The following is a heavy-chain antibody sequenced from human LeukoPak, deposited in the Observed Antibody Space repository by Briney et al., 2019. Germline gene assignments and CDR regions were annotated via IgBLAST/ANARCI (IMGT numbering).Heavy chain of an antibody. J-gene: IGHJ4*02. D-gene: IGHD4-17*01. V-gene: IGHV4-34*01. CDR1: GESFNGYY. CDR3: ASRDDFGDARGWAFEY. Sequence: SETLSLTCAVFGESFNGYYWSWIRQPPGKGLEWIGEFTHTRSTNYNPSLKSRVTISADSSKKQFSLKLTSVTRADTAVYYCASRDDFGDARGWAFEYWGQGTLVTVSS. CDR2: FTHTRST.